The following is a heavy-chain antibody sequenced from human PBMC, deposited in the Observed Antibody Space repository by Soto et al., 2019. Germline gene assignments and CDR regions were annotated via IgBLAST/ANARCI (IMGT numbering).Heavy chain of an antibody. Sequence: SQTISRTCAISGDSVSSNSAAWNWIRQSQSRGLEWLGRTYYRSKWYNDYAVSVKSRITINPETSKNQFSLQLNSVTPEDTAVYYCSIDNWTPLGDAFDTLGQGTMVTV. V-gene: IGHV6-1*01. CDR3: SIDNWTPLGDAFDT. CDR2: TYYRSKWYN. J-gene: IGHJ3*02. CDR1: GDSVSSNSAA. D-gene: IGHD1-20*01.